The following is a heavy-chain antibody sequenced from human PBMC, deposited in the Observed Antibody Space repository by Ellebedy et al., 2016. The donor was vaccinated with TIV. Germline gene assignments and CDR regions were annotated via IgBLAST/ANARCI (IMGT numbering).Heavy chain of an antibody. CDR1: GGSISSGDYY. J-gene: IGHJ4*02. CDR2: IHHSGST. Sequence: SETLSLXXSVSGGSISSGDYYWSWIRQPPGKGLEWIGYIHHSGSTSYNPSLKSRVTMSVDTSKKQFSLKLSSVTAADTALYYCARGQGRRKATDYWGQGTRVTVSS. V-gene: IGHV4-30-4*01. CDR3: ARGQGRRKATDY. D-gene: IGHD5-12*01.